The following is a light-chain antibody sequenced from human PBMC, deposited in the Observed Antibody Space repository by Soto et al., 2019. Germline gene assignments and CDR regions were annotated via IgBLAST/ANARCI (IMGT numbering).Light chain of an antibody. Sequence: QSALTQPRSVSGSPGQSVTISCTGTSSDVGGYNYVSWYQQHPGKAPKLMIYDVSKRPSGVPDRFSGSKSGNTASLTISGLQAEDEADYYCCSYAGSYTGVFGGGTKVTFL. J-gene: IGLJ3*02. CDR1: SSDVGGYNY. CDR2: DVS. CDR3: CSYAGSYTGV. V-gene: IGLV2-11*01.